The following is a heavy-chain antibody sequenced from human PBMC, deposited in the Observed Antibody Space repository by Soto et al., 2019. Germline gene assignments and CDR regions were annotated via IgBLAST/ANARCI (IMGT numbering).Heavy chain of an antibody. D-gene: IGHD2-15*01. CDR3: AKEGAAQTKEDYYYYMDV. J-gene: IGHJ6*03. CDR1: GFTFSSYA. CDR2: ISGSGGST. V-gene: IGHV3-23*01. Sequence: GGSLRLSCAASGFTFSSYAMSWVRQAPGKGLEWVSAISGSGGSTYYADSVKGRFTISRDNSKNTLYLQMNSLRAEDTAVYYCAKEGAAQTKEDYYYYMDVWGKGTTVTVSS.